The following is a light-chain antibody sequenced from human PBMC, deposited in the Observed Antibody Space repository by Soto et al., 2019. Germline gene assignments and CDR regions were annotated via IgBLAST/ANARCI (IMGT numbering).Light chain of an antibody. J-gene: IGKJ5*01. CDR1: QGISTN. Sequence: DIQMTQSPSSVSVSVGDRVTITCRASQGISTNLAWYQQKPGKAPKLLIYAASSLQSGVPPRFSGSGSGTDFTLTISSLQPEDFAIYYCLQANRVPLSFGQGTRLQIK. CDR2: AAS. V-gene: IGKV1-12*01. CDR3: LQANRVPLS.